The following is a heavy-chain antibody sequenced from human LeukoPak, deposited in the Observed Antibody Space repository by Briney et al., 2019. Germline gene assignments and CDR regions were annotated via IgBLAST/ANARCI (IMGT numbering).Heavy chain of an antibody. CDR2: ISSSGSTI. CDR1: GFTFSSYE. J-gene: IGHJ6*03. Sequence: GGSLRLSCAASGFTFSSYEMNWVRQAPGKGLEWVSYISSSGSTIYYADSVKGRFTISRDNSKNTLYLQMNSLRAEDTAVYYCARTVQLERPVPLRNYYYMDVWGKGTTVTISS. V-gene: IGHV3-48*03. CDR3: ARTVQLERPVPLRNYYYMDV. D-gene: IGHD1-1*01.